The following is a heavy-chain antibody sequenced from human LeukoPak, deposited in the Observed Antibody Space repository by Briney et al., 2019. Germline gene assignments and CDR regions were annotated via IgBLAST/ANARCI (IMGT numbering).Heavy chain of an antibody. D-gene: IGHD4-17*01. CDR1: GAAFISYA. J-gene: IGHJ5*02. Sequence: SVKVSCKASGAAFISYAISGVRQAPGQGGEWMGGIIPILGTANYAQKFQGRVTIPTDDSTSTAYMELSSLRSADTAVYYCARGRTTVTTALAVNWFDPWGQGTLVTVSS. V-gene: IGHV1-69*05. CDR2: IIPILGTA. CDR3: ARGRTTVTTALAVNWFDP.